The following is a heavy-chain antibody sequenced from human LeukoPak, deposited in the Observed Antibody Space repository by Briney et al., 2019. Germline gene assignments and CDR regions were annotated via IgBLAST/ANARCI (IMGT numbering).Heavy chain of an antibody. D-gene: IGHD6-13*01. J-gene: IGHJ5*02. V-gene: IGHV4-31*03. CDR1: GGSISSGGNY. Sequence: SETLSLTCTVSGGSISSGGNYWSWIRQHPGKGLEWIGCIYYSGSTYYNPSLKSRVTISVDTSKNQFSLKLSSVTAADTAVYYCARDQGYSSSWYGWFDPWGQGTLVTVSS. CDR2: IYYSGST. CDR3: ARDQGYSSSWYGWFDP.